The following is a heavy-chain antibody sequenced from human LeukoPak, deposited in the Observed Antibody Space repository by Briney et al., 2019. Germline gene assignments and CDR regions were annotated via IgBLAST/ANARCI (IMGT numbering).Heavy chain of an antibody. D-gene: IGHD1-14*01. J-gene: IGHJ5*02. CDR2: ISWNSGSI. V-gene: IGHV3-9*01. CDR1: GFTFDDYA. Sequence: GRSLRLSCAASGFTFDDYAMHWVRQAPGKGLEWVSGISWNSGSIGYADSVKGRFTISRDNAKNSLYLQMNSLRAEDTALYYCAKENRAGGWFDPWGQGTLVTVSS. CDR3: AKENRAGGWFDP.